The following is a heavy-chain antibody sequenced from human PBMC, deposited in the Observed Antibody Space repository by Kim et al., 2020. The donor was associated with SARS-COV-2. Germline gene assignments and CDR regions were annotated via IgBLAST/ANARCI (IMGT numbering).Heavy chain of an antibody. CDR3: ACNFDY. V-gene: IGHV3-33*01. Sequence: GGSLRLSCAASGFTFSNYGMHWVRQAPGKGLEWVAIIWHDGNNKYYADSVKGRFTISRYNSKNTVYLEMNSLRAEDTALYYCACNFDYWGQGTLVTVSS. CDR1: GFTFSNYG. J-gene: IGHJ4*02. CDR2: IWHDGNNK.